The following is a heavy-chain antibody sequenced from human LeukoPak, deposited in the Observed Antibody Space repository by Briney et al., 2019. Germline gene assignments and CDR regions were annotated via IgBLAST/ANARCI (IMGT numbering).Heavy chain of an antibody. CDR3: ATSYCSGGSCIFDY. CDR1: GYTLTELS. J-gene: IGHJ4*02. D-gene: IGHD2-15*01. V-gene: IGHV1-24*01. CDR2: FDPEDGET. Sequence: ASVKVSCKVSGYTLTELSTHWVRQAPGKGLEWMGGFDPEDGETIYAQKFQGRVTMTEDTSTDTAYMELSSLRSEDTAVYYCATSYCSGGSCIFDYWGQGTLVTVSS.